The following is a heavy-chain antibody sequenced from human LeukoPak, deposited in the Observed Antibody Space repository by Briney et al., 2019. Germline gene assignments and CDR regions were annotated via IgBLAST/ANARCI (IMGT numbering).Heavy chain of an antibody. D-gene: IGHD3-10*01. CDR1: GYTFTSYG. CDR3: ARSNGLLWFGEFDY. Sequence: ASVKLSCKASGYTFTSYGISWVRQAPGQGLEWMGWISAYNGNTDYAQKLQGRVTMTTDTSTSTAYMELRSLRSDDTAVYYCARSNGLLWFGEFDYWGQGTLVTVSS. J-gene: IGHJ4*02. CDR2: ISAYNGNT. V-gene: IGHV1-18*04.